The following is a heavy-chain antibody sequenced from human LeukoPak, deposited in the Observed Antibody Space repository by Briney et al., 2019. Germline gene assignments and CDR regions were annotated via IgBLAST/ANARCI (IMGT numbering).Heavy chain of an antibody. J-gene: IGHJ4*02. Sequence: GGSLRLSCAASGFTFSSYAMSWVRQAPGNGLEWVSAISGSGGSTYYADSVKGRLTISRDNSKNTLYLQMNSLRAEDTAVYYCAKVYSSSWYYFDYWGQGTLVTVSS. CDR2: ISGSGGST. V-gene: IGHV3-23*01. D-gene: IGHD6-13*01. CDR1: GFTFSSYA. CDR3: AKVYSSSWYYFDY.